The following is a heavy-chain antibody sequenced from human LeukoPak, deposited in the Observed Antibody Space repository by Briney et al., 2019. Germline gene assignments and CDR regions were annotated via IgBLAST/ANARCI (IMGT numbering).Heavy chain of an antibody. CDR2: ISSSSSYI. J-gene: IGHJ4*02. Sequence: PGGSLRLSCAASGFTFSTYWMSWVRQAPGKGLEWVSSISSSSSYIYYADSVKGRFTISRDNAKNTLYLQMNSLRAEDTAVYYCAKDSVYSSSWYAGDYWGQGTLVTVSS. V-gene: IGHV3-21*04. CDR1: GFTFSTYW. CDR3: AKDSVYSSSWYAGDY. D-gene: IGHD6-13*01.